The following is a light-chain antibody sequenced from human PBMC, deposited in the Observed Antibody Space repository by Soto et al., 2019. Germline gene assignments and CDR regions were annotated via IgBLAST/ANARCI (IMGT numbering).Light chain of an antibody. Sequence: QSVLTQPASVSGSSGQSITISCTGTSSDVGGYNYVSWYQQYPGKAPKLMIYDVSNRPSGVSNRFSGSKSGHTASLTISGLQAEDESDYYCSSYTGSSTYVFGTGTKVTVL. CDR1: SSDVGGYNY. CDR2: DVS. CDR3: SSYTGSSTYV. J-gene: IGLJ1*01. V-gene: IGLV2-14*01.